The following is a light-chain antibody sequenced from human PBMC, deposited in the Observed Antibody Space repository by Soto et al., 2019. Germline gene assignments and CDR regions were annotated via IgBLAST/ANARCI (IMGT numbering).Light chain of an antibody. CDR2: KVS. J-gene: IGKJ2*01. CDR3: LQYGSDPFS. CDR1: QSISSC. V-gene: IGKV1-5*03. Sequence: DIQMTQSPATLSASVGERVSIACRASQSISSCLAWYQHKPGKAPKVLIYKVSSLQSGVPSRFSGSGFGTEFTLAISSLQPDDCATYYCLQYGSDPFSFGQATKLEI.